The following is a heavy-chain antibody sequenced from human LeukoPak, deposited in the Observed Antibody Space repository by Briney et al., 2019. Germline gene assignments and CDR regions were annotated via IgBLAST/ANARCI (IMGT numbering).Heavy chain of an antibody. V-gene: IGHV3-20*04. CDR1: GFTFDDYG. CDR3: ARVQRELVWYYFAY. D-gene: IGHD1-1*01. CDR2: INWNGGST. J-gene: IGHJ4*02. Sequence: GGSLRLSCAASGFTFDDYGMSWVRQAPGKGLEGGSGINWNGGSTVYADSVKGRFTISRDNAKNSLYLQMNSLRVEDTALYYCARVQRELVWYYFAYGGQGTLVTVHS.